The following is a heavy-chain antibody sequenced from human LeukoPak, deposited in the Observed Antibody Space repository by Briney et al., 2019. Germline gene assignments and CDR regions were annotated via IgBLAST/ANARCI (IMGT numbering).Heavy chain of an antibody. CDR1: GFTFNNYW. CDR3: AKGGRSLQTY. D-gene: IGHD5-24*01. Sequence: GGSLRLSCAASGFTFNNYWMSWVRQAPGKGLEWVANIKEDGTETYYVDSVKGRFTISRDNAKNSLYLQMNSLRVEDTAVYYCAKGGRSLQTYWGQGTLVTVSS. J-gene: IGHJ4*02. CDR2: IKEDGTET. V-gene: IGHV3-7*03.